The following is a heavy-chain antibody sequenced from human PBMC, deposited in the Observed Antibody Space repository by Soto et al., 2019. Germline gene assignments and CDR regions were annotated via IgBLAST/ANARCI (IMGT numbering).Heavy chain of an antibody. Sequence: GPGVKKPGASVKVSCRASGYTFSSFGISWVRQAPGQGLEWMGWISAYNGNTNYAQSLQGRVTMTTDTSTGTAYMELRSLRSDDTAVYYCARVSVDVPEWGQGTLLTVSS. CDR2: ISAYNGNT. J-gene: IGHJ4*02. V-gene: IGHV1-18*04. D-gene: IGHD5-12*01. CDR1: GYTFSSFG. CDR3: ARVSVDVPE.